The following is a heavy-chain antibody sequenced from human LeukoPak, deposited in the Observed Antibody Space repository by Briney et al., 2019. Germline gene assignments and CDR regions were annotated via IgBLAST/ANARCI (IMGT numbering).Heavy chain of an antibody. CDR2: ISGSGGST. CDR3: ASGIEVAGTTGNYYGMDV. J-gene: IGHJ6*02. D-gene: IGHD6-19*01. V-gene: IGHV3-23*01. CDR1: GFTFSDYA. Sequence: GGSLRLSCAASGFTFSDYAMNWVRQAPGKGLEWVSSISGSGGSTYYADSVKGRFTISRDNSKKTLYLQMNSLRAEDTAVYYCASGIEVAGTTGNYYGMDVWGQGTTVTVSS.